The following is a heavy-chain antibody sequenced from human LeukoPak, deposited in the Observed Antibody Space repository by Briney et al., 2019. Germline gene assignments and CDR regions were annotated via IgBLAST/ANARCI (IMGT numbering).Heavy chain of an antibody. J-gene: IGHJ4*02. CDR2: ISGSGGTT. Sequence: GGSLRLSCAASGFTFSNSPMSWVRQAPGKGLEWVSAISGSGGTTHYYADSVKGRFTISRDNSKNTLYLQMNSLRAEDTALYYCAKVSGYCASGVCFSHYWGQGTLVTVSS. V-gene: IGHV3-23*01. CDR1: GFTFSNSP. CDR3: AKVSGYCASGVCFSHY. D-gene: IGHD2-8*01.